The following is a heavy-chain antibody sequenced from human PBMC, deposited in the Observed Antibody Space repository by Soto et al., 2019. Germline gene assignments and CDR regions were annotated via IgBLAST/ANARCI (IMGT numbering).Heavy chain of an antibody. V-gene: IGHV4-30-2*01. J-gene: IGHJ3*02. CDR1: GGSISSGGYS. Sequence: SETLSLTCAVSGGSISSGGYSWSWIRQPPGKGLEWIGYIYHSGSTYYNPSLKSRVTISVDRSKNQFSLKLSSVTAADTAVYYCAREMPLFYAFDIWGQGTMVTVSS. CDR3: AREMPLFYAFDI. CDR2: IYHSGST. D-gene: IGHD2-2*01.